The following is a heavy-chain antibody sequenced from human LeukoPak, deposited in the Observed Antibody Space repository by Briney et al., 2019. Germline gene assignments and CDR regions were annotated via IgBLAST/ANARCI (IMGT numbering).Heavy chain of an antibody. CDR1: GGSISSYY. D-gene: IGHD6-13*01. J-gene: IGHJ4*02. CDR3: ARRLGAAVGRYFDY. CDR2: IYYSGST. Sequence: ASETLSLTCTVSGGSISSYYWSWIRQPPGKGLEWIGYIYYSGSTNYNPSLKSRVTISADTSKNQFSLKLSSVTAADTAVYYCARRLGAAVGRYFDYWGQGTLVTVSS. V-gene: IGHV4-59*12.